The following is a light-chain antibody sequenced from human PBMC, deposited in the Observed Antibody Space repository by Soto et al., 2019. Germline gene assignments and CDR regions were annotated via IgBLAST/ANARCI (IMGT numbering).Light chain of an antibody. Sequence: DIQMTQSPSSLSASLGERVTFTCRASQNIRKYLKWYQQKTGKAPKLLLYTASSLQVGFPSRCSGSGSGTDFTLTINSRQPEDFATYYCQQSFSAPLTFGRGTKVEIK. V-gene: IGKV1-39*01. CDR2: TAS. J-gene: IGKJ4*01. CDR3: QQSFSAPLT. CDR1: QNIRKY.